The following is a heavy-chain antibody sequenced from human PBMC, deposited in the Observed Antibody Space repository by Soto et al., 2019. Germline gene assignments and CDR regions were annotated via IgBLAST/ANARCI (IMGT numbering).Heavy chain of an antibody. V-gene: IGHV3-30-3*01. J-gene: IGHJ6*02. CDR2: ISYDGSNK. CDR1: GFTFSSYA. CDR3: ARDLVGGPV. Sequence: GGSLRLSCAASGFTFSSYAMHWVRQAPGKGLEWVAVISYDGSNKYYADSVKGRFTISRDNSKNTLYLQMNSLRAEDTAVYYCARDLVGGPVWGQGITVTVSS. D-gene: IGHD3-16*01.